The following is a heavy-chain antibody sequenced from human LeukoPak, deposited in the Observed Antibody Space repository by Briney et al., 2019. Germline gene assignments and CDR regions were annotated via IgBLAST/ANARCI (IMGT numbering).Heavy chain of an antibody. Sequence: PGGSLRLSCAASGFTFSNYWMHWVRQAPGKGLVWVSRINSDGINTSYADSVKGRFTISRDNAKNTLNLQMNSLRAEDTAVYYCAKVASITMIRGVIRPLDYWGQGTLITVSS. CDR1: GFTFSNYW. CDR3: AKVASITMIRGVIRPLDY. D-gene: IGHD3-10*01. CDR2: INSDGINT. V-gene: IGHV3-74*01. J-gene: IGHJ4*02.